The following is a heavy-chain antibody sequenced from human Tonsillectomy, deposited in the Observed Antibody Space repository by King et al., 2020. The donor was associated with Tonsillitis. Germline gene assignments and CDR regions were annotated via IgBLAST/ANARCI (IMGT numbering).Heavy chain of an antibody. CDR1: GFTFSSYA. V-gene: IGHV3-30*04. CDR2: ISYDGSKE. D-gene: IGHD6-13*01. J-gene: IGHJ4*02. CDR3: ARGLSWSAY. Sequence: VQLVESGGGVVQPGRSLRLSCAASGFTFSSYAIHWVRQAPGKGLEWVAAISYDGSKEYYADSVKGRFTISRDNSKNTLYLQMYSLRPEDTAVYYCARGLSWSAYWGQGALVTVSS.